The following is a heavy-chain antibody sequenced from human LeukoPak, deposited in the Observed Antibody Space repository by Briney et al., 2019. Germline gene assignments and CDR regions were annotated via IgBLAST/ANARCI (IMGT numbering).Heavy chain of an antibody. Sequence: GASVKVSCKASGYTFTSYGISWVRQAPGQGLEWMGWISAYNGNTNYAQKLQGGVTMTTDTSTSTAYMELRSLRSDDTAVYYCARGTALYDILTGYLRAVTVFDYWGQGTLVTVSS. J-gene: IGHJ4*02. CDR2: ISAYNGNT. V-gene: IGHV1-18*01. CDR3: ARGTALYDILTGYLRAVTVFDY. CDR1: GYTFTSYG. D-gene: IGHD3-9*01.